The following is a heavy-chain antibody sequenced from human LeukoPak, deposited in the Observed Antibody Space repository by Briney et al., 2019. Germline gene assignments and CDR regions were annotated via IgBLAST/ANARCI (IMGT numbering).Heavy chain of an antibody. Sequence: ASVKVSCKASGYTFTRYYMHWVRQAPGQGLEWMGIINPSGGSTSYAQKFQGRVTMTSDTSTSTVYMELSRLRSEDTAVYYCARDWDIIAAAMGDLDYWGQGTLVTVSS. CDR1: GYTFTRYY. V-gene: IGHV1-46*01. CDR3: ARDWDIIAAAMGDLDY. CDR2: INPSGGST. J-gene: IGHJ4*02. D-gene: IGHD6-13*01.